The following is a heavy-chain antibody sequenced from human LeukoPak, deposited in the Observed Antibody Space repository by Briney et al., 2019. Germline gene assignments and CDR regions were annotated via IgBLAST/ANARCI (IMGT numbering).Heavy chain of an antibody. CDR3: ARGVRSKGT. J-gene: IGHJ4*02. CDR1: GGSFSGYY. V-gene: IGHV4-34*01. CDR2: INHSGST. Sequence: SVTLSLTCAVYGGSFSGYYWSWIRQPPGKGLEGIGEINHSGSTNYNPSLKSRVTISVETSKNQFCLKLGSVTAADTAVYYCARGVRSKGTWGQGTLVTVSS.